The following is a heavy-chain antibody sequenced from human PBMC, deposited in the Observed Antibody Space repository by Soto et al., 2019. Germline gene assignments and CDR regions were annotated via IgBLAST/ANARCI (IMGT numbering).Heavy chain of an antibody. Sequence: PGGSLRLSCAASGFTFDDYGMNWVRQAPGKRLEWVSFISFSGNTIYSADSVRGRFTISRDNAKSTLFLQMNSLRDDDTATYYCARRLDPLQYSDYWGRGTLVTVSS. CDR2: ISFSGNTI. CDR1: GFTFDDYG. CDR3: ARRLDPLQYSDY. D-gene: IGHD5-18*01. V-gene: IGHV3-48*02. J-gene: IGHJ4*02.